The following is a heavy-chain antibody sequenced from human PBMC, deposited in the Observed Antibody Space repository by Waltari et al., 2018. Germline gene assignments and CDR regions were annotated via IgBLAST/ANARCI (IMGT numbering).Heavy chain of an antibody. CDR3: AREARSSPAGYFDY. CDR2: IWYDGSHQ. J-gene: IGHJ4*02. V-gene: IGHV3-33*01. Sequence: QVQLVESGGGVVQPGRSLRLSCAGSGFSLNNPGMNWARQAPGKGLEWVALIWYDGSHQNYGDSVKGRFTISRDTSKNTLYLQINSLRVEDTAVYYCAREARSSPAGYFDYWGQGTLVTVSS. CDR1: GFSLNNPG.